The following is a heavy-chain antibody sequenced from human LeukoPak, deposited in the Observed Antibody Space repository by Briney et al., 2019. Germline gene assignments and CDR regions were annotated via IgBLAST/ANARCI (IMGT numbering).Heavy chain of an antibody. CDR2: ISSSSSYI. CDR1: GFTFSSYS. V-gene: IGHV3-21*01. Sequence: PGGSLRLSCAASGFTFSSYSMNWVRQAPGKGLEWVSSISSSSSYIYYADSVKGRFTISRDNAKNSLYLQMNSLGAEDTAVYYCATGNCSSTSCSGSKGGRYYYYYMDVWGKGTTVTVSS. J-gene: IGHJ6*03. CDR3: ATGNCSSTSCSGSKGGRYYYYYMDV. D-gene: IGHD2-2*01.